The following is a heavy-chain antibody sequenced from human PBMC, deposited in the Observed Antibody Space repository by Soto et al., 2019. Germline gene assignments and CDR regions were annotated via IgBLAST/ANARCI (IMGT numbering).Heavy chain of an antibody. J-gene: IGHJ6*02. V-gene: IGHV4-59*01. D-gene: IGHD2-2*02. CDR2: IYHSGST. CDR1: GGSISTYY. CDR3: ASVTRTCISTSCYRYYYGMDV. Sequence: KPSETLSLTCSVSGGSISTYYWSWIRQPPGKGLEWIGYIYHSGSTNYNPSLKSRVTISVDTSKNQFSLKLSSVTAADTAVYYCASVTRTCISTSCYRYYYGMDVWGQGTTVTVSS.